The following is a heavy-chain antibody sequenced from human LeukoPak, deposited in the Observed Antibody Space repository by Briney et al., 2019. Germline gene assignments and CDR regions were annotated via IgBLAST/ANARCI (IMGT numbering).Heavy chain of an antibody. Sequence: SETLSLTCTVSGGSISTYDWSWIRQPPGKGLEWIGYIYYSGSTNYNPSLKSRVTISVDTSKNQFSLKLSSVTAADTAVYYCARDAYCGGDCYIFDYWGQGTLVTVSS. J-gene: IGHJ4*02. V-gene: IGHV4-59*01. CDR1: GGSISTYD. CDR2: IYYSGST. CDR3: ARDAYCGGDCYIFDY. D-gene: IGHD2-21*01.